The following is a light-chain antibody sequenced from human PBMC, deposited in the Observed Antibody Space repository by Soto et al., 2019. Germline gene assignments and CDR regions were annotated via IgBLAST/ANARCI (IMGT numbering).Light chain of an antibody. Sequence: QSAPTQPRSVSGSPGQTVNISCPGTSRDVGFSNYISWYQQHPGEAPKLVIYDVAQRPSGVADRLSGSRSGKTASLTISGLQPDDEGDYYCCSYVGGDTLIFGSGTKVTVL. CDR1: SRDVGFSNY. CDR3: CSYVGGDTLI. CDR2: DVA. V-gene: IGLV2-11*01. J-gene: IGLJ1*01.